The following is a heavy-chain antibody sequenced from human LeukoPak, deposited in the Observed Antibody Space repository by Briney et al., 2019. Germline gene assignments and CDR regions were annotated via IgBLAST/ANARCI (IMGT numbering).Heavy chain of an antibody. J-gene: IGHJ4*02. D-gene: IGHD3-9*01. V-gene: IGHV3-53*01. CDR2: IYSGGST. CDR3: ARERNILTGYDY. Sequence: GGSLRLSCAASGFTVSSNYMSWVRQAPGKGLEWVSVIYSGGSTYYADSVKGRFTISRDNSENTLYLQMNSLRAEDTAVYYCARERNILTGYDYWGQGTLVTVSS. CDR1: GFTVSSNY.